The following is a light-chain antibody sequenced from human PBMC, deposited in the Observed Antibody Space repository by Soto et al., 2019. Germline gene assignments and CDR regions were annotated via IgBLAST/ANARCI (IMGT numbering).Light chain of an antibody. CDR3: QQYAHGLWT. J-gene: IGKJ1*01. Sequence: IVLTQSPATLSLSLGERATLSCRASQSLDNNNVAWYQQKHGQTPRLFINGVSNRATGIPDRFSGSGSETDFTLTITRVEPEDFAVYCCQQYAHGLWTFGQGTKVEI. V-gene: IGKV3-20*01. CDR1: QSLDNNN. CDR2: GVS.